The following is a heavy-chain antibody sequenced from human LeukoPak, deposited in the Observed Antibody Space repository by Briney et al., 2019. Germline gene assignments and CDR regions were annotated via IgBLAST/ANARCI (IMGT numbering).Heavy chain of an antibody. D-gene: IGHD3-22*01. J-gene: IGHJ4*02. Sequence: GGSLTHSCAPSGFNFSTYKMSWVRQAPGGGLEWVSSISDGGNYIDYADSLKGRFTISRDNAKNSLYLQMNSLRAEDTAVYYYATARDDHRNGYYIYWGQGTLVTVSS. CDR3: ATARDDHRNGYYIY. CDR1: GFNFSTYK. CDR2: ISDGGNYI. V-gene: IGHV3-21*01.